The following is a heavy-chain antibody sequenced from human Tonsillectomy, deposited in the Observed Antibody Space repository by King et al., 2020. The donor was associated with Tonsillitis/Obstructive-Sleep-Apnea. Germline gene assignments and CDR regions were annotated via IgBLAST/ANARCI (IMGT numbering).Heavy chain of an antibody. J-gene: IGHJ2*01. D-gene: IGHD3-10*01. Sequence: QLVQSGAEVKKPGSSVKVSCKASGGTFSFYAMNWVRQAPGQGLEWMGGIIPILNITHYAQRFQGRVTIIADTSTSTAYMELSSLTFEDTAVYYCARDRAPELGADWYFDLWGRGTLVTVSS. CDR1: GGTFSFYA. V-gene: IGHV1-69*10. CDR2: IIPILNIT. CDR3: ARDRAPELGADWYFDL.